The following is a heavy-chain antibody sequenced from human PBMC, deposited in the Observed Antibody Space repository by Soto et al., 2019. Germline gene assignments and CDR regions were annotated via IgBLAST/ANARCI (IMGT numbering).Heavy chain of an antibody. J-gene: IGHJ5*02. D-gene: IGHD2-15*01. Sequence: QVQLVQSGAEVKNPGASVKVSCKASGYTFTNYDINWVRPAPGQGLERMGWISAYNGDTNYAQKLQGRVTMTTDTSTSTAYMELRSLRSDDTAVYYCARSGLPDPVVVVGHTPFDPWGQGTLVTVSS. V-gene: IGHV1-18*01. CDR3: ARSGLPDPVVVVGHTPFDP. CDR1: GYTFTNYD. CDR2: ISAYNGDT.